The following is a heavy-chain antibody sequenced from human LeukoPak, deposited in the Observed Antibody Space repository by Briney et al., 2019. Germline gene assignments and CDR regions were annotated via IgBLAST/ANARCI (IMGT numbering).Heavy chain of an antibody. CDR1: GYTFTNYD. CDR3: AGGPSWTGSYYYFDS. J-gene: IGHJ4*02. Sequence: ASVKVCCKASGYTFTNYDINWVRQATRQGLEWMGWMNPNSGNTGYAQKFQGRVTITRNTSISTAYMELSSLRSEDTAVYYCAGGPSWTGSYYYFDSWGQGTLVTVSS. D-gene: IGHD1-26*01. V-gene: IGHV1-8*03. CDR2: MNPNSGNT.